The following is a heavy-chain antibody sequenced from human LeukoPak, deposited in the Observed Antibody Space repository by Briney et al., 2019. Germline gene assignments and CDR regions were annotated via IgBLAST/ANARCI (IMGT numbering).Heavy chain of an antibody. CDR2: MSYDGSNK. CDR1: GFTFSHYG. J-gene: IGHJ4*02. D-gene: IGHD3-22*01. Sequence: GGSLRLSCAASGFTFSHYGMHWVRQAPGKGLEWVAVMSYDGSNKYYADSVKGRFTISRDNSKSTLYLQMNSLRAEDTAVYYCAKGHYDSSGLPHPWGQGTLVTVSS. CDR3: AKGHYDSSGLPHP. V-gene: IGHV3-30*18.